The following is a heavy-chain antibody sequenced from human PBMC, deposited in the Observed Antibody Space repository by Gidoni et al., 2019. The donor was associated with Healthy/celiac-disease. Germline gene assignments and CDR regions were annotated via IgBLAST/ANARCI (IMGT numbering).Heavy chain of an antibody. CDR3: AREIGYCSSTSCYGHYYYGMDV. CDR1: GFTFSSYG. CDR2: ICYDGSNK. D-gene: IGHD2-2*01. J-gene: IGHJ6*02. V-gene: IGHV3-33*01. Sequence: QVQLVESGGGVVQPGRSLRLSCAASGFTFSSYGRHWVRQAPGTGLGWVAVICYDGSNKYYADSVKGRFTISRDNSKNTLYLQMNSLRAEDTAVYYCAREIGYCSSTSCYGHYYYGMDVWGQGTTVTVSS.